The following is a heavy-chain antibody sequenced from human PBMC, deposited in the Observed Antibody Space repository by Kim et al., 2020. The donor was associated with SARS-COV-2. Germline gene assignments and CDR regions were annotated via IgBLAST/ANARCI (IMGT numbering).Heavy chain of an antibody. Sequence: SETLSLTCTVSGGSISSYYWSWIRQPPGKGLEWIGYIYYSGSTNYNPSLKSRVTISLDTSKNQFSLKLISVTAADTAVYYCARERPNCDSSGYYLDYWGQGTLVTVSS. J-gene: IGHJ4*02. CDR3: ARERPNCDSSGYYLDY. D-gene: IGHD3-22*01. CDR2: IYYSGST. CDR1: GGSISSYY. V-gene: IGHV4-59*01.